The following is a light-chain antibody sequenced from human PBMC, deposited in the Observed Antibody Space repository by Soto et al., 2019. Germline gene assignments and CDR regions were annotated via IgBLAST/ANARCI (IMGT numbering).Light chain of an antibody. CDR3: QQYGNSPPWT. V-gene: IGKV3-20*01. CDR1: QSVRSSF. Sequence: EIVLTQSPGTLSLSPGEGATLSCRASQSVRSSFLAWYQQKPGQAPRLLFYGASNRATGIPDRFSASGSGTDFTLTISRLEPEDYEVYYCQQYGNSPPWTFGQGTKVEIK. J-gene: IGKJ1*01. CDR2: GAS.